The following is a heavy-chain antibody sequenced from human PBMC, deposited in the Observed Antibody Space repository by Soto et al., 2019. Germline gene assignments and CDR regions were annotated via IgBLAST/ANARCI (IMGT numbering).Heavy chain of an antibody. D-gene: IGHD4-4*01. CDR1: GFTFSSYA. Sequence: TGGSLRLSCAASGFTFSSYAMSWVRQAPGKGLEWVSAISGSGGSTYYADSVKGRFTISRDNSKNTLYLQMNSLRAEDTAVYYCAKMRGYSNYDYYYYMDVWGKGTTVTVSS. CDR2: ISGSGGST. CDR3: AKMRGYSNYDYYYYMDV. V-gene: IGHV3-23*01. J-gene: IGHJ6*03.